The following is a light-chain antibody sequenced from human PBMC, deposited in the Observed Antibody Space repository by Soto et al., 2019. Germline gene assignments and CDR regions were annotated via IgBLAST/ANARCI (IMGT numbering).Light chain of an antibody. V-gene: IGKV3-20*01. CDR2: GAS. CDR3: QQYGSSPRT. J-gene: IGKJ1*01. Sequence: EIVLTQSPGTLSLSPGERATLSCRASQSVSSSDLVWYQQKPGQAPRLLIYGASSRATGIPDRFSGSGSGTDFTLTISRLEPEDFAVYYCQQYGSSPRTFGQGTKVDNK. CDR1: QSVSSSD.